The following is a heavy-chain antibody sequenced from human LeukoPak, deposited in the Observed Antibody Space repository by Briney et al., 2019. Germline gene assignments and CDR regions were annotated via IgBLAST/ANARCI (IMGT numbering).Heavy chain of an antibody. CDR1: GGTFSSYT. Sequence: SVKVSSKASGGTFSSYTISWVRQAPGQGLEWMGRIIPIFGTANYAQKFQGRVTITTDESTSTAYMELSSLRSEDTAVYYCATRVAAAGTIGFKYYFDYWGQGTLVTVSS. CDR2: IIPIFGTA. J-gene: IGHJ4*02. D-gene: IGHD6-13*01. V-gene: IGHV1-69*05. CDR3: ATRVAAAGTIGFKYYFDY.